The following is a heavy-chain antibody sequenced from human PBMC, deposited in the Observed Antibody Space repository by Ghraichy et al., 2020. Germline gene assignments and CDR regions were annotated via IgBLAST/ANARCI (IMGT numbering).Heavy chain of an antibody. J-gene: IGHJ4*02. CDR2: ISSSSSYI. V-gene: IGHV3-21*01. CDR1: GFTFSSYS. D-gene: IGHD3-10*01. CDR3: ATPPVVRGVGTAY. Sequence: GGSLRLPCAASGFTFSSYSMNWVRQAPGKGLEWVSSISSSSSYIYYADSVKGRFTISRDNAKNSLYLQMNSLRAEDTAVYYCATPPVVRGVGTAYWGQGTLVTVSS.